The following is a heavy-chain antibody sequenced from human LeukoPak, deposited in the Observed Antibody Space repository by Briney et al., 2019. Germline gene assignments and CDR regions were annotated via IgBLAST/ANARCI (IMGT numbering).Heavy chain of an antibody. J-gene: IGHJ4*02. D-gene: IGHD1-26*01. V-gene: IGHV4-59*01. Sequence: PSETLSLTCTVSGGSISSYYWTWLRQPPGKGLEWIGYIYYSGSTNYNPSLENRVTISVDTSKNQFSLKLTSVTAADTAVYYCARGVNSGYFDYCGQGTLVTVSS. CDR2: IYYSGST. CDR3: ARGVNSGYFDY. CDR1: GGSISSYY.